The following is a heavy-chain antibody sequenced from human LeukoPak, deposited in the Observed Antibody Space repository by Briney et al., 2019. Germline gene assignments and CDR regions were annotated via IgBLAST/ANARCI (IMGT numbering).Heavy chain of an antibody. J-gene: IGHJ4*02. V-gene: IGHV1-18*01. CDR3: ARETTVTSFDY. CDR2: ISGYNGNT. D-gene: IGHD4-17*01. CDR1: GYTFSSYS. Sequence: ASVKVSCKASGYTFSSYSITWVRQAPGQGLEWMGWISGYNGNTNYARKLQGRVTMTTDTSTSTAYMELRSLRSDDTAVYYCARETTVTSFDYWGQGTLVTVSS.